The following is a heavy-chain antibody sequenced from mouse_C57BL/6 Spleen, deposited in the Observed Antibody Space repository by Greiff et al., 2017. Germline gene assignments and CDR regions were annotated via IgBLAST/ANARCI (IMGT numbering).Heavy chain of an antibody. D-gene: IGHD1-1*01. CDR1: GFTFSDYY. J-gene: IGHJ1*03. CDR2: INYDGSST. V-gene: IGHV5-16*01. Sequence: DVQLVESEGGLVQPGSSMKLSCTASGFTFSDYYMAWVRQVPEKGLEWVANINYDGSSTYYLDSLKSRFIISRDNAKNILYLQMSSLKSEDTATYYCARLNYYGSYWYFDVWGTGTTVTVSS. CDR3: ARLNYYGSYWYFDV.